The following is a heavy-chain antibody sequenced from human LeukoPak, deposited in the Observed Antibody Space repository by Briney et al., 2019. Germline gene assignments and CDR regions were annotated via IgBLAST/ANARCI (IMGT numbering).Heavy chain of an antibody. V-gene: IGHV3-30*18. CDR1: GFTFSSYG. CDR2: ISYDGSNK. D-gene: IGHD6-19*01. J-gene: IGHJ4*02. Sequence: GGSLRLSCAASGFTFSSYGMHWVRQAPGKGLEWVAVISYDGSNKYYADSVKGRFTISRDNSKNTLYLQMNSLRAEDTAAYYCANTGYSSGWYYDYWGQGTLVTVSS. CDR3: ANTGYSSGWYYDY.